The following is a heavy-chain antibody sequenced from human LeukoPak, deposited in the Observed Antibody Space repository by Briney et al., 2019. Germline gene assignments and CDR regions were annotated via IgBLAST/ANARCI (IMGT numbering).Heavy chain of an antibody. CDR3: ARHRSGSFDS. CDR1: GGSFSGYY. CDR2: SYNSGST. J-gene: IGHJ4*02. Sequence: SSETLSLTCAVYGGSFSGYYWSWIRQPPGKGLEWIGSSYNSGSTNYNPSLKSRVTISVDTSKNQLSLRLSSVTAADTAVYYCARHRSGSFDSWGQGTLVTVSS. V-gene: IGHV4-59*08. D-gene: IGHD3-3*01.